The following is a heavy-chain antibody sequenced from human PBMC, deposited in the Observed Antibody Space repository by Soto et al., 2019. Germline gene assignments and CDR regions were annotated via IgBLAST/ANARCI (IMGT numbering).Heavy chain of an antibody. CDR1: GYTFTSYD. Sequence: ASVKVSCKASGYTFTSYDINWVRQATGQGLEWMGWMNPNSGNTGYTQKFQGRVTMTRNTSISTAYLELSSLRSEDTAMYYCARDDGSGTYFQYPLGPWGQGTLVTVSS. D-gene: IGHD3-10*01. CDR2: MNPNSGNT. J-gene: IGHJ5*02. CDR3: ARDDGSGTYFQYPLGP. V-gene: IGHV1-8*01.